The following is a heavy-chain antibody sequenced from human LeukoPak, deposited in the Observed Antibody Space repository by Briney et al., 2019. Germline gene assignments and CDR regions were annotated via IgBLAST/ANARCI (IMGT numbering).Heavy chain of an antibody. CDR3: ARDLKAVTIFGVVSIPPAIDYGMDV. CDR2: IYTSGST. J-gene: IGHJ6*02. CDR1: GGSNSSYY. Sequence: SETLSLTCTVPGGSNSSYYWSWIRQPAGKGLEWIGRIYTSGSTNYNPSLKSRVTMSVDTSKNQFSLKLSSVTAADTAVYYCARDLKAVTIFGVVSIPPAIDYGMDVWGQGTTVTVSS. D-gene: IGHD3-3*01. V-gene: IGHV4-4*07.